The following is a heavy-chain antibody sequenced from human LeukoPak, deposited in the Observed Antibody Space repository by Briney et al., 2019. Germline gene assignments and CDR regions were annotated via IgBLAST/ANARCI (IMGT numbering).Heavy chain of an antibody. CDR3: ARVRAEGDYWHEEIDY. Sequence: PSETLSLTCAVSGGSISSGGYSWSWIRRPPGKGLEWIGYIYHSGSTYYNPSLKSRVTISVDRSKNQFSLKLSSVTAADTAVYYCARVRAEGDYWHEEIDYWGQGTLVTVSS. J-gene: IGHJ4*02. D-gene: IGHD4-17*01. CDR2: IYHSGST. CDR1: GGSISSGGYS. V-gene: IGHV4-30-2*01.